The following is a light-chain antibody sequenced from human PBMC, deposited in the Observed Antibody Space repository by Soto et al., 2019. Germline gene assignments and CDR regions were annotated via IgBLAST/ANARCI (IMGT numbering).Light chain of an antibody. CDR3: QQYNNWPRT. Sequence: EIVLTQSPGTLSLSPGERATLSCRASQSVSSDLAWYHQKPGQAPRLLIYGASTRATGIPARFSGSGSGTEFTLTINSLQSGDFAVYYCQQYNNWPRTFGQGTKVDIK. J-gene: IGKJ1*01. V-gene: IGKV3-15*01. CDR1: QSVSSD. CDR2: GAS.